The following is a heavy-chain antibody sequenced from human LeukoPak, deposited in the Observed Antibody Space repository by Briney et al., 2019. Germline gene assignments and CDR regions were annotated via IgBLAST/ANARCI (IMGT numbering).Heavy chain of an antibody. CDR1: GYTFTGYY. CDR2: INTNTGNP. D-gene: IGHD3-22*01. Sequence: ASVKVSCKASGYTFTGYYVHWVRQAPGQGLEWMGWINTNTGNPTYAQGFTGRFVFSLDTSVSTAYLQICSLKAEDTAVYYCAREVYYDSSGFPGYWGQGTLVTVSS. J-gene: IGHJ4*02. CDR3: AREVYYDSSGFPGY. V-gene: IGHV7-4-1*01.